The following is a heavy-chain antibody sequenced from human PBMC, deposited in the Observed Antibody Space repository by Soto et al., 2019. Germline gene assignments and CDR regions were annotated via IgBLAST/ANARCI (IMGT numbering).Heavy chain of an antibody. D-gene: IGHD3-9*01. V-gene: IGHV3-74*01. Sequence: EVQLVESGGGLVQPGGSLRLSCADSGFSFSSYWMHWVRQGPGKGLVWVSRINTDGSSTNYADSVKGRFTISRDNAKTTVYLQMNSLRAEDTAVYYCARSPGGYYIDWGHGTMVTVSS. CDR2: INTDGSST. CDR1: GFSFSSYW. J-gene: IGHJ3*01. CDR3: ARSPGGYYID.